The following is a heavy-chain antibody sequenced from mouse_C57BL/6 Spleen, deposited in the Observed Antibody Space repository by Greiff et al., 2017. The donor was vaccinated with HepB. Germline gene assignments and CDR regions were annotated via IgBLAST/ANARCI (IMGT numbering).Heavy chain of an antibody. D-gene: IGHD1-1*01. CDR2: IDPETGGT. Sequence: VKLVESGAELVRPGASVTLSCKASGYTFTDYEMHWVKQTPVHGLEWIGAIDPETGGTAYNQKFKGKAILTADKSSSTAYMELRSLTSEDSAVYYCTRGGTTPYWYFDVWGTGTTVTVSS. J-gene: IGHJ1*03. V-gene: IGHV1-15*01. CDR1: GYTFTDYE. CDR3: TRGGTTPYWYFDV.